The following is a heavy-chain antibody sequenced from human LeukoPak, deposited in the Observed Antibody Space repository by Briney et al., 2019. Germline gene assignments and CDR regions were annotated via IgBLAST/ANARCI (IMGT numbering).Heavy chain of an antibody. CDR2: ISLNSGSI. CDR3: AKDRGLRYFDWNDY. CDR1: GFTFDDYA. Sequence: PGRSLRLSCAASGFTFDDYAMHWVRQAPGKGLEWVSGISLNSGSIGYADSVKGRFTISRDNAKNFLYLQMNSLRAEDTALYYCAKDRGLRYFDWNDYWGQGTLVTVSS. D-gene: IGHD3-9*01. J-gene: IGHJ4*02. V-gene: IGHV3-9*01.